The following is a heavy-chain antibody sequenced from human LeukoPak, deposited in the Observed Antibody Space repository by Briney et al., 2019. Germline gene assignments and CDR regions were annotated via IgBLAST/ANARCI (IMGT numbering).Heavy chain of an antibody. CDR1: GFSLRTSGVG. Sequence: SGPTLVKPTQTLTLTCTFSGFSLRTSGVGVGWIRQPPGKALEWLALIYWDDDKRYSPSLKSRLTITKDTSKNQVVLTMTNMDPVDTATYYCAHKPPSYYDFWSGYPDEYYFDYWGQGTLVTVSS. CDR3: AHKPPSYYDFWSGYPDEYYFDY. CDR2: IYWDDDK. D-gene: IGHD3-3*01. J-gene: IGHJ4*02. V-gene: IGHV2-5*02.